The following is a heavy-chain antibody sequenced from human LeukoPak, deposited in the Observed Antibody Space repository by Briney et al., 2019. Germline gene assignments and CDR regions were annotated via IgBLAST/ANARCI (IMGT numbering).Heavy chain of an antibody. CDR2: ISGSGAST. CDR3: AKGPRQQLVTRFDN. D-gene: IGHD6-13*01. J-gene: IGHJ4*02. Sequence: GGSLRLSCAASGFTFSSYAMSWVRQAPGKGLEWVSTISGSGASTYYADSVKGRFTVSRDNSKNTVYLQMSSLRADDTAVYYCAKGPRQQLVTRFDNWGQGTLVTVSS. CDR1: GFTFSSYA. V-gene: IGHV3-23*01.